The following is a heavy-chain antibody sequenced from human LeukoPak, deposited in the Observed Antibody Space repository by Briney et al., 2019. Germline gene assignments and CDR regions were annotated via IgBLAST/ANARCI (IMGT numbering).Heavy chain of an antibody. CDR2: INQDGSQT. V-gene: IGHV3-7*01. D-gene: IGHD3-10*01. CDR1: GFTFSNYR. J-gene: IGHJ5*02. Sequence: PGGSLRLSCAASGFTFSNYRISWVRQPPGKGLDWVAHINQDGSQTSYVDSVKGRFTISRDNAKSALYLQMNSLRAEDTAVYYCARGLPPRTPYYYGSGSYPLSGWFDPWGQGTLVTVSS. CDR3: ARGLPPRTPYYYGSGSYPLSGWFDP.